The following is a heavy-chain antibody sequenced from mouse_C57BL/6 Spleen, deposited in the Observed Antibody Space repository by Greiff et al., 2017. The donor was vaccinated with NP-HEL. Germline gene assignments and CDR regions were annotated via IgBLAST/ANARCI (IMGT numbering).Heavy chain of an antibody. Sequence: QVQLKESGAELVRPGASVTLSCKASGYTFTDYEMHWVKQTPVHGLEWIGAIDPETGGTAYNQKFKGKAILTADKSSSTAYMELRSLTSEDSAVYYCTRKGVYGKYYFDYWGQGTTLTVSS. D-gene: IGHD1-1*01. CDR2: IDPETGGT. CDR3: TRKGVYGKYYFDY. J-gene: IGHJ2*01. V-gene: IGHV1-15*01. CDR1: GYTFTDYE.